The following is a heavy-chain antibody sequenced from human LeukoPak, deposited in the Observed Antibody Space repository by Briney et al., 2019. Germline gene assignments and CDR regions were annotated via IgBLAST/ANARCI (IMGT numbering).Heavy chain of an antibody. Sequence: GSLRLSCAASGFIFSSYGMNWVRQAPGKGLEWVSYISASGTTIYYADSVKGRVTISRDNAKYSLHLQMDSLRAEDTAVYSCARGGLGSWTFDSWGQGTLVTVPS. D-gene: IGHD3-10*01. CDR3: ARGGLGSWTFDS. J-gene: IGHJ4*02. CDR2: ISASGTTI. CDR1: GFIFSSYG. V-gene: IGHV3-48*04.